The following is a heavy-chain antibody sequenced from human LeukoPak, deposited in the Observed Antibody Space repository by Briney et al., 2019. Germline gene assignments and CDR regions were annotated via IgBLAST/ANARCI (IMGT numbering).Heavy chain of an antibody. CDR3: ARVFDSGSQAYFYYMDV. Sequence: SETLSLTCTVSGYSISRGYYWSWIRQPPGKGLEWIGYIYSSGSTNYNPSLKSRVTMSVDTSKNQFSLKVSSVTAADTAVYYCARVFDSGSQAYFYYMDVWGKGTTVTISS. J-gene: IGHJ6*03. CDR2: IYSSGST. CDR1: GYSISRGYY. D-gene: IGHD3-10*01. V-gene: IGHV4-61*01.